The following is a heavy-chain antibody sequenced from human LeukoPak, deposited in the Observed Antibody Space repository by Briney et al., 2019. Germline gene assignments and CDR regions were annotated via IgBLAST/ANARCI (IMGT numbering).Heavy chain of an antibody. D-gene: IGHD3-16*01. Sequence: PSETLSPTCTVSGGSISSYYWSWIRQPPGKGLEWIGYIYYSGSTNYNPSLKSRVTISVDTSKNQFSLKLSSVTAADTAVYYCAREGVSHWFDPWGQGTLVTVSS. J-gene: IGHJ5*02. CDR1: GGSISSYY. CDR2: IYYSGST. V-gene: IGHV4-59*12. CDR3: AREGVSHWFDP.